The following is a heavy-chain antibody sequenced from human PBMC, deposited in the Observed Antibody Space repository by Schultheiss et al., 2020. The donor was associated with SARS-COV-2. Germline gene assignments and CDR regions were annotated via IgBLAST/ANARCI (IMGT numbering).Heavy chain of an antibody. Sequence: GESLKISCAASGFTVSSNYMSWVRQAPGKGLEWVSVIYSGGSTYYADSVKGRFTISRHNSKNTLYLQMNSLGAEDTAVYYCARSDDVVVVAAINFDNWGQGTLVTVSS. J-gene: IGHJ4*02. V-gene: IGHV3-53*04. CDR3: ARSDDVVVVAAINFDN. CDR1: GFTVSSNY. D-gene: IGHD2-15*01. CDR2: IYSGGST.